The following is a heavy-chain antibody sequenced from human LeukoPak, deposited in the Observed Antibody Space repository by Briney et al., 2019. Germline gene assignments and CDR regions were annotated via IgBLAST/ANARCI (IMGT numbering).Heavy chain of an antibody. D-gene: IGHD6-13*01. V-gene: IGHV3-30-3*01. Sequence: PGGSLRLSCAASGFTSSSYAMHWVRQAPGKGLEWVAVISYDGSNKYYADSVKGRFTISRDNSKNTLYLQMNSLRAEDTAVYYCARDHSSSWSAFDYWGQGTLVTVSS. J-gene: IGHJ4*02. CDR2: ISYDGSNK. CDR1: GFTSSSYA. CDR3: ARDHSSSWSAFDY.